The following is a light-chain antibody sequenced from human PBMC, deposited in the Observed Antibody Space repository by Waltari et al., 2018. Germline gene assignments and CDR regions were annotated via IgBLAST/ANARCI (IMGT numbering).Light chain of an antibody. CDR3: SSYTSSSTLV. Sequence: QSALTQPPSVSGSPGQSVTISCTGTSSDVGSYNRVSWYQQPPGTAPKLMIYEVCTRPSGVPGRFAGSKSGNTASLTISGLQAEDEADYYCSSYTSSSTLVFGGGTKLTVL. J-gene: IGLJ2*01. CDR1: SSDVGSYNR. V-gene: IGLV2-18*02. CDR2: EVC.